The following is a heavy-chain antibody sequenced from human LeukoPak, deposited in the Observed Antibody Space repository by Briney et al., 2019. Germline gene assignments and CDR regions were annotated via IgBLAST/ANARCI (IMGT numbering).Heavy chain of an antibody. CDR2: ITYEGAIK. V-gene: IGHV3-30*01. CDR3: ARGEGGSYSYY. D-gene: IGHD1-26*01. J-gene: IGHJ4*02. CDR1: GFTFSRYA. Sequence: PGGSLGLSCAASGFTFSRYAMHWVRLAPGKGLEWVAVITYEGAIKNYADSVKGRFTVSRDNSKNTLYLQMDGLRPEDTATYYCARGEGGSYSYYWGQGTLVTVSS.